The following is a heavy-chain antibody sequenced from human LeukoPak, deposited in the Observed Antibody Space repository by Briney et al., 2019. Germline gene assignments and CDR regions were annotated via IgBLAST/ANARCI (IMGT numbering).Heavy chain of an antibody. D-gene: IGHD2-15*01. CDR1: GFTFSSYA. CDR3: AKALSHCSGGSCYSAVDY. V-gene: IGHV3-23*01. Sequence: GGSLRLSCAASGFTFSSYAMNWVRQAPGKGLEWVSAISGSGGSTYYADSVKGRFTISRDNSKNTLYLQMNGLSAEDTAVYYCAKALSHCSGGSCYSAVDYWGQGTLVTVSS. CDR2: ISGSGGST. J-gene: IGHJ4*02.